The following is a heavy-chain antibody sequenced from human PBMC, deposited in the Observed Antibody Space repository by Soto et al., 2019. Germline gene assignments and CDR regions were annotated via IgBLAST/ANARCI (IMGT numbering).Heavy chain of an antibody. CDR1: GYAFTTYG. J-gene: IGHJ4*02. Sequence: QVHLVQSGAEVKKPGASVKVSCKGSGYAFTTYGITWVRQAPGQGLEWMGWISAHNGNTNYAQKLQGRVTVTRDTSTNTAYMELRSLRSDHTPVYSCARVRDGAYWGQGPLVTVSS. V-gene: IGHV1-18*01. CDR2: ISAHNGNT. D-gene: IGHD3-10*01. CDR3: ARVRDGAY.